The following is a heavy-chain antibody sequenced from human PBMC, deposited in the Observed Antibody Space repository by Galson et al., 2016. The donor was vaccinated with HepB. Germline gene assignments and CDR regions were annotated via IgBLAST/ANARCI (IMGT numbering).Heavy chain of an antibody. CDR3: ARGYCSSTSPCGMDV. J-gene: IGHJ6*02. D-gene: IGHD2-2*01. Sequence: SLRLSCAASGFIVSSNDMSWVRQAPGKGLEWVANIKQDGNEKYYVDSVKGRFTISRDNAKNSLYLQMNSLRDGDTAVYYCARGYCSSTSPCGMDVWGQGTTVTVSS. V-gene: IGHV3-7*04. CDR1: GFIVSSND. CDR2: IKQDGNEK.